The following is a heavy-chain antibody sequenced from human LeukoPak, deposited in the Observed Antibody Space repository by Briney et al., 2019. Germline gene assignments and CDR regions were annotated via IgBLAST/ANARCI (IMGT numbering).Heavy chain of an antibody. V-gene: IGHV3-30*02. CDR3: ARPYSSGWYDLDY. J-gene: IGHJ4*02. D-gene: IGHD6-19*01. Sequence: GGSLRLSCAASGFTFSSYGMHWVRQAPGKGLEWVAFIRYDGSNKYYADSVKGRFTISRDNSKNTLYLQMNSLRAEDTAVYYCARPYSSGWYDLDYWGQGTLVTVSS. CDR2: IRYDGSNK. CDR1: GFTFSSYG.